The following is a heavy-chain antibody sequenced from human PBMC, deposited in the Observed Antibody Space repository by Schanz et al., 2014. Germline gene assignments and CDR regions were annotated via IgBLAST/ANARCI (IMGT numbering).Heavy chain of an antibody. V-gene: IGHV3-30*04. CDR2: ISYDETHK. CDR3: ARDMTSMGESGFYYYGMDV. J-gene: IGHJ6*02. CDR1: GFSLSSYA. D-gene: IGHD1-26*01. Sequence: QVHLVESGGGVVQPGGSLRLSCAASGFSLSSYAMHWVRQAPGKGLEWVAVISYDETHKFYTDSVKGRFTISRDNSKNSLYLQMNSLRAEDTGVYYCARDMTSMGESGFYYYGMDVWGQGTTATVSS.